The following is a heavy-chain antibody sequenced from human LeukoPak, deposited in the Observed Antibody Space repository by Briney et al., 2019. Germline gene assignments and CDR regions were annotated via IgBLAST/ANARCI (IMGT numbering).Heavy chain of an antibody. CDR2: IWYDGSQF. V-gene: IGHV3-33*01. D-gene: IGHD3-3*01. Sequence: GGSLRLSCAASGFTFSSFGMHWIRQPPGKGLERVAVIWYDGSQFYYGDSVKGRFTISRDDSKNTLYLQMNRLRDEDTAVYYCARDWRTTSFDNWGQGTLVTVSS. J-gene: IGHJ4*02. CDR1: GFTFSSFG. CDR3: ARDWRTTSFDN.